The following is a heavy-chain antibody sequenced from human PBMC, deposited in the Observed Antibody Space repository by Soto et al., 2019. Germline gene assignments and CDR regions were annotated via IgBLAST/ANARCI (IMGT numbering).Heavy chain of an antibody. CDR3: PRRYCIAETHYCLGMDV. CDR1: GGSISSGGYY. V-gene: IGHV4-31*03. D-gene: IGHD6-13*01. J-gene: IGHJ6*02. Sequence: PSETLSLTCTVSGGSISSGGYYWSWIRQHPGKGLEWIGYIYYSGSTYYNPSLKSRVTISVDTSKNQFSLKLSSVTAADTAVYYCPRRYCIAETHYCLGMDVWGQGTTVTVSS. CDR2: IYYSGST.